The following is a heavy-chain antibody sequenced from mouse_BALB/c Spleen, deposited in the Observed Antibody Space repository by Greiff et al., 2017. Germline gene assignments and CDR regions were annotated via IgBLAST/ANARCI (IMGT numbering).Heavy chain of an antibody. Sequence: EVKLVESGPELVKPGASVKISCKASGYTFTDYNMHWVKQSHGKSLEWIGYIYPYSGGTGYNQKFKSKATLTVDNSSSTAYMELRSLTSEDSAVYYCARTAYWGQGTLVTVSA. V-gene: IGHV1S29*02. CDR3: ARTAY. J-gene: IGHJ3*01. CDR1: GYTFTDYN. CDR2: IYPYSGGT.